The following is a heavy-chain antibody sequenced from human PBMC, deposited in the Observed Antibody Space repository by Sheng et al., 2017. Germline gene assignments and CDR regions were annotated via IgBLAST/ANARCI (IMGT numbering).Heavy chain of an antibody. CDR2: IYTGGST. D-gene: IGHD3-10*01. Sequence: EVQLVESGGGLVQPGGSLRLSCAASGFTVSSNYIYWVRQAPGKGLDWVSVIYTGGSTYYADSMKGRFTISRDNSKNTVNLQMNSLRIEDTAVYYCARGSMYYFDYWGQGTLVTVSS. V-gene: IGHV3-66*02. CDR3: ARGSMYYFDY. CDR1: GFTVSSNY. J-gene: IGHJ4*02.